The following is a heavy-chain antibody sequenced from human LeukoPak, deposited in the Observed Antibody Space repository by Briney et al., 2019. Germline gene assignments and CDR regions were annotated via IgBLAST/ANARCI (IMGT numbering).Heavy chain of an antibody. Sequence: SETLSLTCTVSGGSISSYYWSWIRQPPGKGLEWIGYIYYSGSTNYNPSLKSRVTISVDTSKNQFSLKLSSVTAADTAVYYCARSGNCSGGSCYSEWFDPWGQGTLVTVSS. CDR3: ARSGNCSGGSCYSEWFDP. CDR1: GGSISSYY. V-gene: IGHV4-59*01. D-gene: IGHD2-15*01. J-gene: IGHJ5*02. CDR2: IYYSGST.